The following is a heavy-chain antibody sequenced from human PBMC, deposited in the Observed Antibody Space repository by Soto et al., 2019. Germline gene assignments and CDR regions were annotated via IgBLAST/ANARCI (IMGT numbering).Heavy chain of an antibody. J-gene: IGHJ6*02. CDR1: GGSFSGYY. D-gene: IGHD2-2*01. CDR2: INHSGST. CDR3: ARARRGYCSSTSCYRIYYYYGMDV. Sequence: TLSLTFAVYGGSFSGYYWSWIRQPPGKGLEWIGEINHSGSTNYNPSLKSRVTISVDTSKNQFSLKLSSVTAADTAVYYCARARRGYCSSTSCYRIYYYYGMDVWGQGTTVTVSS. V-gene: IGHV4-34*01.